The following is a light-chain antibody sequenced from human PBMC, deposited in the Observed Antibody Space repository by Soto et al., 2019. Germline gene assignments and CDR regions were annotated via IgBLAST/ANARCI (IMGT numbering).Light chain of an antibody. CDR2: GTS. CDR3: QQNDSSPSWT. CDR1: QSVSSKY. V-gene: IGKV3-20*01. J-gene: IGKJ1*01. Sequence: EIVLTQSPCTLSLSPGERATLSCRASQSVSSKYLAWYQQKPGQAPRLLIYGTSSRATGISDRFRGSGSGTDFTLTISRLEPADFAVYYCQQNDSSPSWTFGQGTKVDIK.